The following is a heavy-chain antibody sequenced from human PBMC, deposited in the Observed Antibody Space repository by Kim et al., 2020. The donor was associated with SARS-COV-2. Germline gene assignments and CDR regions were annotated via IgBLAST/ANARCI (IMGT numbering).Heavy chain of an antibody. V-gene: IGHV6-1*01. CDR3: ARDAEPTLAFPYGLDV. CDR2: TFYRSKWHY. D-gene: IGHD1-1*01. CDR1: GDSVSSNIAA. J-gene: IGHJ6*02. Sequence: SQTLSLTCAISGDSVSSNIAAWSWVRQSPSRGVEWLGRTFYRSKWHYNYAVSVKSRITISPDTSKNEFSLQLNSVSPEDTAVYYCARDAEPTLAFPYGLDVWGRGTTVTVSS.